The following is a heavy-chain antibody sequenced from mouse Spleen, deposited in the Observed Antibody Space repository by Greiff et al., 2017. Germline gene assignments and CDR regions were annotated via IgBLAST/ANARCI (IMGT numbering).Heavy chain of an antibody. CDR2: SRNKANDYTS. J-gene: IGHJ2*01. CDR3: ARDEGD. V-gene: IGHV7-1*01. CDR1: GYTFSDFY. Sequence: EVQLVQSGGGLVQPGRSLRLSCATSGYTFSDFYMEWVRQAPGKGLEWIAASRNKANDYTSEYSASVKGRFIITRDTSQSILNLQVNALRAEDTAIYYCARDEGDWGQGTTLTVSS.